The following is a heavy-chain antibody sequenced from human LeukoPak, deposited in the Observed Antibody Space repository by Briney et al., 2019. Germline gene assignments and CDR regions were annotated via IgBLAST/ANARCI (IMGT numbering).Heavy chain of an antibody. J-gene: IGHJ4*02. D-gene: IGHD6-13*01. V-gene: IGHV3-21*01. CDR3: ARATAAGTFGIGY. CDR2: ISSSSSYI. Sequence: GGSLRLSCAASGFTFSSYAMHWVRQAPGKGLEWVSSISSSSSYIYYADSVKGRFTISRDNAKNSLYLQMNSLRAEDTAVYYCARATAAGTFGIGYWGQGTLVTVSS. CDR1: GFTFSSYA.